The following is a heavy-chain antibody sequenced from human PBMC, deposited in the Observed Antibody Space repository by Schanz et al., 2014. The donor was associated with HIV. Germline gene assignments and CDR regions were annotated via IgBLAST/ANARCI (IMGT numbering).Heavy chain of an antibody. D-gene: IGHD6-13*01. CDR3: ARDSPVAAGTLDY. CDR1: GYGYIFTTYY. CDR2: IKTSGGTT. Sequence: QAQLVQSGAEVTKPGASVKISCKASGYGYIFTTYYIHWVRQAPGQGLEWMGMIKTSGGTTTYAQKFQGRVTLTRDTTATTAYMELSGLRSEDTAVYYCARDSPVAAGTLDYWGQGTLVTVSS. V-gene: IGHV1-46*01. J-gene: IGHJ4*02.